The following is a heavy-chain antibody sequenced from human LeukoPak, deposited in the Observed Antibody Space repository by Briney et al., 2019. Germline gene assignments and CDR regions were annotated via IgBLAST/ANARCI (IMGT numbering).Heavy chain of an antibody. Sequence: GGSLRLSCAASGFTFSTYAMSWVRQAPGKGLEWVSAITGSADRTPYADSVKGRFTISRDNSKNIVYLQMNSLRAKDTAVYFCARPQVVVLNPFDYWGQGTLVTVSS. V-gene: IGHV3-23*01. D-gene: IGHD3-10*01. CDR1: GFTFSTYA. CDR2: ITGSADRT. CDR3: ARPQVVVLNPFDY. J-gene: IGHJ4*02.